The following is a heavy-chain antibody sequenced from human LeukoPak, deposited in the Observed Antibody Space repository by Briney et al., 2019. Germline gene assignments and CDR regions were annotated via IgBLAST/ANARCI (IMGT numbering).Heavy chain of an antibody. CDR2: IYSGGST. J-gene: IGHJ4*02. D-gene: IGHD2-15*01. CDR1: GFTVSSNY. CDR3: ARDVVVAAKAY. Sequence: QHWGSLRLSCAASGFTVSSNYMSWVRQAPGKGLEWVSVIYSGGSTYYADSVKGRFTISRDNSKNTLYLQMNSLRAEDTAVYYCARDVVVAAKAYWGQGTLVTVSS. V-gene: IGHV3-66*01.